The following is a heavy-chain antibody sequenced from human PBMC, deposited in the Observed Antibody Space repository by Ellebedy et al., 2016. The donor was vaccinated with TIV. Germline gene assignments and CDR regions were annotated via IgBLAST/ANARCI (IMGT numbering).Heavy chain of an antibody. D-gene: IGHD6-19*01. CDR2: ISSSGSTI. Sequence: PGGSLRLSCAASGFTFSSYEMNWVRQAPGKGLEWVSYISSSGSTIYYADSVKGRFTISRDNAKNSLYLQMNSLRAEDTAVYYCARDRDSYSSGWLGSYYYYGMDVWGQGTTVTVSS. CDR1: GFTFSSYE. CDR3: ARDRDSYSSGWLGSYYYYGMDV. J-gene: IGHJ6*02. V-gene: IGHV3-48*03.